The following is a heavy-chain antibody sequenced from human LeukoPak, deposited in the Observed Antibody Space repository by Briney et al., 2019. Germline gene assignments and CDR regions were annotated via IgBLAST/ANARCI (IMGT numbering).Heavy chain of an antibody. D-gene: IGHD6-13*01. J-gene: IGHJ5*02. CDR2: ISSSSSYI. V-gene: IGHV3-21*01. CDR1: GVTGSSYS. Sequence: GGSLRRSCSASGVTGSSYSMNWVRQAPGKGLEWVSSISSSSSYIYYADSVKGRFTISRDNAKNSLYLQMNSLRAEDTAVYYCARESSSLTRNWFDPWGQGTLVTVSS. CDR3: ARESSSLTRNWFDP.